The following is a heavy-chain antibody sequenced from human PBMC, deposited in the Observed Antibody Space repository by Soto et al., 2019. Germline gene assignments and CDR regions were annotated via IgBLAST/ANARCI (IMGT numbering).Heavy chain of an antibody. CDR3: ASGGYYESSGSRNYHHYGMDV. D-gene: IGHD3-22*01. J-gene: IGHJ6*02. V-gene: IGHV1-18*01. CDR1: GYTFSSYG. CDR2: ISPYNDDT. Sequence: QAQLVQSGAEVKKPGASVKVSCKASGYTFSSYGISWVRQAPGQGLEWLGWISPYNDDTNYAQKLQGRVTMTTDTSTRTAYTDLRSLRADDTPVYYRASGGYYESSGSRNYHHYGMDVWGQGTTVTVSS.